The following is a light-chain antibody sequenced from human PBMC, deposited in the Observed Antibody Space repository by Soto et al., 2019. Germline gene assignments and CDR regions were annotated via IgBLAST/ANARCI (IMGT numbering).Light chain of an antibody. CDR2: GAS. Sequence: EIVLTQSPGTLSLSPGERATLSCRASQSVSSSYLAWYQQKPGQAPRLLIYGASSRATGIPDRFSGSGSGKEFHMTIRKLEPADFDVYYCQKSGSSLRTFGPGTKVDIK. J-gene: IGKJ3*01. CDR1: QSVSSSY. CDR3: QKSGSSLRT. V-gene: IGKV3-20*01.